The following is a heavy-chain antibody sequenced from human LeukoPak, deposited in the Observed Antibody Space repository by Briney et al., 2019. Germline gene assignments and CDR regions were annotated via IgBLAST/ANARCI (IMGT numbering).Heavy chain of an antibody. J-gene: IGHJ4*02. CDR2: INPNSGGT. Sequence: ASVKVSFKASGYTFADYYMHWVRQAPGQGLEWMGWINPNSGGTNYAQKFQGRVTMTRDTSISTVYLELSSLRADDTAVYYCARDPATTYYYNPWGQGTLVTVSS. V-gene: IGHV1-2*02. CDR1: GYTFADYY. D-gene: IGHD3-10*01. CDR3: ARDPATTYYYNP.